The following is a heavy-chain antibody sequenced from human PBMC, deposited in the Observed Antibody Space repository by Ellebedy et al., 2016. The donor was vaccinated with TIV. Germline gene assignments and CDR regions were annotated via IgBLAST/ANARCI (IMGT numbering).Heavy chain of an antibody. J-gene: IGHJ4*02. D-gene: IGHD1-1*01. V-gene: IGHV3-30-3*01. Sequence: GESLKISCAASGFTFSSYAMHWVRQAPGKGLEWVAVISYDGSNKYYADSVKGRFTISRDNSKNTLYLQMNSLRAEDTAVYYCAKETTELTATTLYWGQGTLVTVSS. CDR2: ISYDGSNK. CDR3: AKETTELTATTLY. CDR1: GFTFSSYA.